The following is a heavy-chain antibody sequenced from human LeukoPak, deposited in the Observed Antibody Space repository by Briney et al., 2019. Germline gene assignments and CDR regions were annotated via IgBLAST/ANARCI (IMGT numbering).Heavy chain of an antibody. J-gene: IGHJ4*02. CDR2: IKQDGSEK. CDR1: GFTFSNYW. D-gene: IGHD6-13*01. CDR3: ATTGAAADRYYFDY. V-gene: IGHV3-7*03. Sequence: GGSLRLSCAASGFTFSNYWMNWVRQAPGKGLEWVANIKQDGSEKNYVDSVKGRFSISRDNAKNSLYLQMNSLRAEDTAVYYCATTGAAADRYYFDYWGQGTLVTVSS.